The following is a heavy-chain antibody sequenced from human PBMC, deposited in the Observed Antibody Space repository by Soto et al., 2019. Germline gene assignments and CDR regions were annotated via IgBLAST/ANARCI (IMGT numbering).Heavy chain of an antibody. CDR2: ISYDGSNK. V-gene: IGHV3-30-3*01. CDR1: GFTFSSYA. CDR3: AREKEHSRSLYYYYYYGMDV. D-gene: IGHD6-6*01. Sequence: QVQLVESGGGVVQPGRSLRLSCAASGFTFSSYAMHWVRQAPGKGLEWVAVISYDGSNKYYADSVKGRFTISRDNSKNTLYLQMNSLRAEETAVYYCAREKEHSRSLYYYYYYGMDVWGQGTTVTVSS. J-gene: IGHJ6*02.